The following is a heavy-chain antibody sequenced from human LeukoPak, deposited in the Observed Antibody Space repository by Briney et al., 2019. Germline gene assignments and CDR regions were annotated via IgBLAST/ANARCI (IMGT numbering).Heavy chain of an antibody. Sequence: PSETLSLTCTVSGGSISSNSYYWGWIRQPPGKGLEWIGSIYYSGSTYYNPSLKSRVTISVDTSKNQFSLKLTSVTASDTGLYYCARNIVTRPYYHGLDAWGQGTTVTVSS. CDR2: IYYSGST. J-gene: IGHJ6*02. D-gene: IGHD6-6*01. V-gene: IGHV4-39*01. CDR3: ARNIVTRPYYHGLDA. CDR1: GGSISSNSYY.